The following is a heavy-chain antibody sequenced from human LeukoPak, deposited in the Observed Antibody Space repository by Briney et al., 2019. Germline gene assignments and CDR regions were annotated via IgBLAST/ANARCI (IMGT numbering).Heavy chain of an antibody. Sequence: SETPSLTCTVSGGSISSYYWSWIRQPPGKGLEWIGNIYYSGSTNYNPSLKSRVTISVDTSKNQFSLKLNSVTAADTAVYYCARGYHDFSGYWLSYFDYWGQGTLVTVSS. V-gene: IGHV4-59*01. CDR2: IYYSGST. CDR1: GGSISSYY. CDR3: ARGYHDFSGYWLSYFDY. D-gene: IGHD3-22*01. J-gene: IGHJ4*02.